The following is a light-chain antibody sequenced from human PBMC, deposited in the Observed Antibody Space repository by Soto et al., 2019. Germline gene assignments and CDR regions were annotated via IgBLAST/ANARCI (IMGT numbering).Light chain of an antibody. J-gene: IGKJ1*01. CDR2: GAS. Sequence: EIVLTQSPGTLSSSPGERATLSCRASQTVTSNYLAWYQQKPGQAPRLLFFGASIRATGLPDRFSGSGSGTDFTLTISRLEPEDFAVYYCHQFDSPTWTFGQGTRVEI. CDR1: QTVTSNY. V-gene: IGKV3-20*01. CDR3: HQFDSPTWT.